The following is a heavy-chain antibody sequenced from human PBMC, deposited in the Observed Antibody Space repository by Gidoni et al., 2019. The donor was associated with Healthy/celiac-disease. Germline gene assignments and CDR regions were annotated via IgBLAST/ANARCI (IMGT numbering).Heavy chain of an antibody. CDR3: ARDHIVGATTDY. V-gene: IGHV3-21*01. D-gene: IGHD1-26*01. J-gene: IGHJ4*02. CDR1: GGTFSSYS. Sequence: EVQLVESGGGLVTHGGSLRLSGATAGGTFSSYSMNWVRQAPGQGLEWVSSISSSSSYIYYAASVKGRFTISSDTAKTSLYLQMNSLSAEATAVYYCARDHIVGATTDYWGQGTLVTVSS. CDR2: ISSSSSYI.